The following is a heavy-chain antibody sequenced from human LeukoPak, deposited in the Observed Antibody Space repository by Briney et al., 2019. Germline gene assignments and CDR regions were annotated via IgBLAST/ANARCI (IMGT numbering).Heavy chain of an antibody. Sequence: GGSLRLSCAASGFSVSTNYMSWVRQAPGKGLEWVSVIYSGGSTYYADSVKGRFTISRDNSKNTLYLQMNSLRAEDTAVYYCARESGSYGLDYWGQGTLVTVSS. D-gene: IGHD1-26*01. V-gene: IGHV3-53*01. CDR2: IYSGGST. J-gene: IGHJ4*02. CDR1: GFSVSTNY. CDR3: ARESGSYGLDY.